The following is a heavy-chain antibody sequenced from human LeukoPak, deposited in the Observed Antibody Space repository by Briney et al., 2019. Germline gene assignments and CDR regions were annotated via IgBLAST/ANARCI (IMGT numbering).Heavy chain of an antibody. Sequence: GGSLRLSCAASGFTFSNYWMHWVRQAPGKGLEWVSLISWDGGSTYYADSVKGRFTISRDNSKNSLYLQMNSLRAEDTALYYCAKDSDYGYYYYMDVWGKGTTVTVSS. CDR1: GFTFSNYW. J-gene: IGHJ6*03. CDR2: ISWDGGST. V-gene: IGHV3-43D*03. D-gene: IGHD4-17*01. CDR3: AKDSDYGYYYYMDV.